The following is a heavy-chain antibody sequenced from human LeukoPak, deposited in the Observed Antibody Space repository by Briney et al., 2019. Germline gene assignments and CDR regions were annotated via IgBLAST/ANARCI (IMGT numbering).Heavy chain of an antibody. V-gene: IGHV3-23*01. CDR1: GFSFSTYC. J-gene: IGHJ4*02. CDR3: AKDLRRQQPPDY. Sequence: GGSLRLSCAASGFSFSTYCMHWVRQAPGKGLEWVSAINGGGGSTDYADSVKGRFTISRDNSKNTLYLQMNSLRVEDTAVYYCAKDLRRQQPPDYWGQGTLVTVSS. D-gene: IGHD6-13*01. CDR2: INGGGGST.